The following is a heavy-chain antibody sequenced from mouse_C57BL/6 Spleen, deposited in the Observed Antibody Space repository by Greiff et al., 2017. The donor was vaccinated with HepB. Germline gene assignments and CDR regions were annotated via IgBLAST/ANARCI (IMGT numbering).Heavy chain of an antibody. V-gene: IGHV5-4*01. CDR1: GFTFSSYA. Sequence: EVKVVESGGGLVKPGGSLKLSCAASGFTFSSYAMSWVRQTPEKRLEWVATISDGGSYTYYPDNVKGRFTISRDNAKNNLYLQMSHLKSEDTAMYYCARDPFITTDWYFDVWGTGTTVTVSS. D-gene: IGHD1-1*01. J-gene: IGHJ1*03. CDR3: ARDPFITTDWYFDV. CDR2: ISDGGSYT.